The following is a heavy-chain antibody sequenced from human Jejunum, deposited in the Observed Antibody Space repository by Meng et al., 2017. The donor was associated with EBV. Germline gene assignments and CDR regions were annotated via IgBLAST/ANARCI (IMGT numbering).Heavy chain of an antibody. V-gene: IGHV4/OR15-8*02. D-gene: IGHD3-16*01. CDR3: ARVGGGQHLAWGWLDP. J-gene: IGHJ5*02. Sequence: QVQLQESVPGLVKPSEXLSLTCPVSGASISTTYWWSWVRQSPGKGLEWIGEIYRTGNTNYNPSLKSRVTVSIDKSKNQFSLKLTSVTAADTAVYYCARVGGGQHLAWGWLDPWGQGTLVTVSS. CDR2: IYRTGNT. CDR1: GASISTTYW.